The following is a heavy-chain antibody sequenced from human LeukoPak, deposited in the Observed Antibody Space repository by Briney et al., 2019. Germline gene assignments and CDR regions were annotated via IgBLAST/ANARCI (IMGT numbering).Heavy chain of an antibody. Sequence: SETLSLTCAVYGGSFSGYYWSWIRQPPGKGLEWIGEINHGGSTNYNPSLKSRVTISVDTSKNQFSMKLSSVTAADTSVYYCPRRRSIVGATPGAFDIWGQGTMVTVSS. D-gene: IGHD1-26*01. CDR1: GGSFSGYY. CDR2: INHGGST. CDR3: PRRRSIVGATPGAFDI. J-gene: IGHJ3*02. V-gene: IGHV4-34*01.